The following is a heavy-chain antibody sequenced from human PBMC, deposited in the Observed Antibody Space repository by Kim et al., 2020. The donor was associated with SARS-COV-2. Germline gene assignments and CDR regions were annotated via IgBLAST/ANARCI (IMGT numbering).Heavy chain of an antibody. Sequence: SETLSLTCSVSGGSIRGSSHYWGWVRQPPGQGLESLGSIYYSGTTYYNSSLEGRATISVDTSNNQYPLRLSFVTAATAAVYYCTSRGPYYAMGVWGQGT. V-gene: IGHV4-39*01. CDR3: TSRGPYYAMGV. J-gene: IGHJ6*02. CDR2: IYYSGTT. CDR1: GGSIRGSSHY. D-gene: IGHD3-10*01.